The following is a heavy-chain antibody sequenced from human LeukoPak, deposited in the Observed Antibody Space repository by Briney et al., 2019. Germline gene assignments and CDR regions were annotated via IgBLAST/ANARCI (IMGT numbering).Heavy chain of an antibody. CDR3: ARGGRGEAAQDFDY. J-gene: IGHJ4*02. D-gene: IGHD6-6*01. Sequence: ASVKVSCKASGGTFSSYAISWVRQAPGQGLEWMGWINTNTGNPMYAQGFTGRFVFSLDTSVSTAYLQINSLKAEDTAVYYCARGGRGEAAQDFDYWGQGTLVTVSS. CDR1: GGTFSSYA. CDR2: INTNTGNP. V-gene: IGHV7-4-1*02.